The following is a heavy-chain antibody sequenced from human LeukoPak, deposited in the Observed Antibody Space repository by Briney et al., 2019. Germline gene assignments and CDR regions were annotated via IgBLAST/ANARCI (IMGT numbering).Heavy chain of an antibody. CDR1: GFTFSSYE. J-gene: IGHJ6*04. CDR2: ISSGGSTI. CDR3: AELGITMIGGV. Sequence: GGSLRLSCAASGFTFSSYEMNWVRQAPGKGLEWVSYISSGGSTIYYADSVKGRFTISRDNAKNSLYLQMNSLRAEDTAVYHCAELGITMIGGVWGKGTTVTISS. V-gene: IGHV3-48*03. D-gene: IGHD3-10*02.